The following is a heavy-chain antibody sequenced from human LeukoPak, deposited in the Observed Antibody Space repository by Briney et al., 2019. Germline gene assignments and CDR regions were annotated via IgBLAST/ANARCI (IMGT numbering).Heavy chain of an antibody. D-gene: IGHD3-22*01. CDR1: GYTFTSYG. V-gene: IGHV1-18*01. J-gene: IGHJ6*02. CDR3: ATNYDSSGYYHRLAYYYGMDV. Sequence: ASVEVSCKASGYTFTSYGINWVRQAPGQGLEWMGWISAYNGNTNYAQKLQGRVTMTTDTSTSTAYMELRSLRSDDTAVYYCATNYDSSGYYHRLAYYYGMDVWGQGTTVTVSS. CDR2: ISAYNGNT.